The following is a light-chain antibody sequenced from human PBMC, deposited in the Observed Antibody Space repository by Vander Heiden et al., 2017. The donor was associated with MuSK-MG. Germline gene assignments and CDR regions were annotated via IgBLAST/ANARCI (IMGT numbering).Light chain of an antibody. V-gene: IGKV1-39*01. CDR3: QQSYNTPLT. CDR2: AAS. CDR1: QSISSY. Sequence: DIQMTQSPSSLSASVGDRVTITCRASQSISSYLNWYQQKPGKAPELLIYAASTLQSGVPSRFSGSGSGTDSTLTISSLQPEDFATYYCQQSYNTPLTFGGGTKVEIK. J-gene: IGKJ4*01.